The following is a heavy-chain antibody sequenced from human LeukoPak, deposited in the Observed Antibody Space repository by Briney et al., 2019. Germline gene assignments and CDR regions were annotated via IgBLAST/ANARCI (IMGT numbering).Heavy chain of an antibody. J-gene: IGHJ4*02. CDR3: ARQYYYDSSPDY. V-gene: IGHV4-59*08. CDR1: GGSMSSYY. CDR2: IYYSGST. Sequence: SETLCLTCTVSGGSMSSYYWSWIRQPPGKGLEWIGYIYYSGSTNYNPSLKSRVTISVDTSKNQFSLKLSSVTAADTAVYYCARQYYYDSSPDYWGQGTLVTVSS. D-gene: IGHD3-22*01.